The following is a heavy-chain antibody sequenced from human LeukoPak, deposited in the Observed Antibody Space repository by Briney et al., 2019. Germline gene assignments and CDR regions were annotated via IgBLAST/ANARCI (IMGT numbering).Heavy chain of an antibody. D-gene: IGHD1-26*01. CDR3: AKEGMGSEATTADGAFDI. Sequence: KTSETLSLTCTVSGGSISVYHWSWIRRPPGKGLEWIGYLYDTGITNYNPSLKSRVTISVDTFENQISLELSSVTAADTAVYFCAKEGMGSEATTADGAFDIWGQGTTVTVSS. CDR2: LYDTGIT. V-gene: IGHV4-59*12. J-gene: IGHJ3*02. CDR1: GGSISVYH.